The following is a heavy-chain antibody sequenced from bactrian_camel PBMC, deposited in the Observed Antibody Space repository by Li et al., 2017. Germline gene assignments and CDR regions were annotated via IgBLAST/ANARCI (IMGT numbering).Heavy chain of an antibody. D-gene: IGHD1*01. Sequence: QLVESGGGLVQPGGSLRLSCAASGFTFNSYKMYWVRQAPGKGLEWVSSIDSGGGNTYYADSMKGRSTVSRDSARNTVFLQLNSLQTEDTAMYYCTVLGNGGYGGKGTQVTVS. CDR1: GFTFNSYK. V-gene: IGHV3S25*01. CDR2: IDSGGGNT. J-gene: IGHJ7*01.